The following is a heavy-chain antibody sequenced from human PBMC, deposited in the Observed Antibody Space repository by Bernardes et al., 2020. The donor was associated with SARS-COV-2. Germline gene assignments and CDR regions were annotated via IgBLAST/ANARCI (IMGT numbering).Heavy chain of an antibody. D-gene: IGHD2-2*01. J-gene: IGHJ6*02. Sequence: ASVKVSCKASGYILSNFYLYWVRQAPGQGLEWMGIIDPSDGSTTYAQKFQGRVTMTRDTSTSTVYMDLSSLTYEDTAVYYCARAPSDYYGMDVWGQGTTVTVSS. CDR2: IDPSDGST. V-gene: IGHV1-46*01. CDR3: ARAPSDYYGMDV. CDR1: GYILSNFY.